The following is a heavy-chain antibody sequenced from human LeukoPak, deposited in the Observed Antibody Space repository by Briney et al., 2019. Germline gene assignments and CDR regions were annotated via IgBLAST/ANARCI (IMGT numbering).Heavy chain of an antibody. V-gene: IGHV5-51*01. CDR2: IYPGDSDT. J-gene: IGHJ5*02. CDR1: GYSFTSYR. CDR3: ARRYCSSTSCFRTNWFDP. D-gene: IGHD2-2*01. Sequence: GESLKISCKGSGYSFTSYRIGWVRQMPGKGLEWMGIIYPGDSDTRYSPSFQGQVTISADKSISTAYLQWSSLKASDSAMYYCARRYCSSTSCFRTNWFDPWGQGTLVTVSS.